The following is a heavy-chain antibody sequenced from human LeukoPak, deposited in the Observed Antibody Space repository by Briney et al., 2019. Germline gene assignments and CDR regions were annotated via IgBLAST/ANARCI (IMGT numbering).Heavy chain of an antibody. Sequence: GGSLRLSCAASGFTFSSYAMHWVRQAPGKGLEWVAVISYDGSNKYYADSVKGRFTIFRDNSKNTLYLQMNSLRAEDTAVYYCAREQQLIFDYWGQGTLVTVSS. CDR1: GFTFSSYA. V-gene: IGHV3-30-3*01. D-gene: IGHD6-13*01. CDR3: AREQQLIFDY. J-gene: IGHJ4*02. CDR2: ISYDGSNK.